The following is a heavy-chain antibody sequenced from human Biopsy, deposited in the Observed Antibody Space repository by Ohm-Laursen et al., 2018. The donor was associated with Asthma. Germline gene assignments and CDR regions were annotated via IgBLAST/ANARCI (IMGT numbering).Heavy chain of an antibody. CDR3: ARGPELDV. V-gene: IGHV4-34*01. J-gene: IGHJ6*02. Sequence: TLSLTCDVRPGSFSGFFWTWIRQSPGKGLEWIGETNERGVTNNNPSLKSRVIISIDTYWNRVSLKLTSVTAADTAVYYCARGPELDVWGQGTTVTVSS. CDR2: TNERGVT. CDR1: PGSFSGFF.